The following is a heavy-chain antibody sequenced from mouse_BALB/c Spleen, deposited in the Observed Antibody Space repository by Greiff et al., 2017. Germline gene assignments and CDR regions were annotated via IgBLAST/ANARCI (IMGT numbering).Heavy chain of an antibody. J-gene: IGHJ4*01. Sequence: QVQLQQSGAELVRPGTSVTVSCKASGYAFTNYLIEWVKQRPGQGLEWIGVINPGGGGTNYNEKFKGKATLTADESSSTAYMQLSSQTSDDSAVYFCARRSSYYYAMDYWGRGTSVNGSS. CDR3: ARRSSYYYAMDY. CDR1: GYAFTNYL. D-gene: IGHD1-1*01. V-gene: IGHV1-54*01. CDR2: INPGGGGT.